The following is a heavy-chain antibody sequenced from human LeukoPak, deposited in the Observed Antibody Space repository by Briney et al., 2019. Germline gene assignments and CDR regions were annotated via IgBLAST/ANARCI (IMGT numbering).Heavy chain of an antibody. V-gene: IGHV3-23*01. J-gene: IGHJ6*02. D-gene: IGHD3-22*01. CDR1: GFTFSSYA. Sequence: GGSLRLSCTASGFTFSSYAMSWVRQAPGKGLKWVSSISESGDTPYYADSVKGLFTISRDNSKNTLYLQMNSLRAEDTAVSYCARDRTYYYDSSGSPGDGMDVWGQGTTVTVSS. CDR2: ISESGDTP. CDR3: ARDRTYYYDSSGSPGDGMDV.